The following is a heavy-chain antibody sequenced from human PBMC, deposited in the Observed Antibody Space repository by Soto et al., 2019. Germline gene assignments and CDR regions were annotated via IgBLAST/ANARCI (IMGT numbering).Heavy chain of an antibody. D-gene: IGHD6-6*01. CDR2: IWYDGSNK. J-gene: IGHJ4*02. CDR3: ARGGVGQLGGYYFDY. V-gene: IGHV3-33*01. Sequence: QVQLVESGGGVVQPGRSLRLSCAASGFTFSSYGMHWVRQAPGKGLEWVAVIWYDGSNKYYADSVKGRFTISRDNSKNTLYLQMNSLRAEDTAVYYCARGGVGQLGGYYFDYWGQGTLVTVSS. CDR1: GFTFSSYG.